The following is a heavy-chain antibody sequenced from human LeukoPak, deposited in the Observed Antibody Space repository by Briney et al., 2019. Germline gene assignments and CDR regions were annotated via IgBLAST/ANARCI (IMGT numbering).Heavy chain of an antibody. V-gene: IGHV3-30*03. CDR3: AREGISEDDAFDI. Sequence: GGSLRLSCAASGFTFSSYGMHWVRQAPGKGLEWVAVISYDGSNKYYADSVKGRFTISRDNAKNSLYLQMNSLRAEDTAVYYCAREGISEDDAFDIWGQGTMVTVSS. D-gene: IGHD1-14*01. J-gene: IGHJ3*02. CDR2: ISYDGSNK. CDR1: GFTFSSYG.